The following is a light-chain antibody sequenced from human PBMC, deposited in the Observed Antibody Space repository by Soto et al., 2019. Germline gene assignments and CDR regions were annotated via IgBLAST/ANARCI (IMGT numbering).Light chain of an antibody. J-gene: IGKJ1*01. CDR3: QQYNSYSEA. CDR1: QTISTW. CDR2: KAS. Sequence: DIQMTQSPSTLSASVGDRVTISCRASQTISTWLAWYQQKPGKAPNLLIYKASSLESGVPSRFSGSGSGTEFTLTISSLQPDDFATYYCQQYNSYSEAFGQGTKGDIK. V-gene: IGKV1-5*03.